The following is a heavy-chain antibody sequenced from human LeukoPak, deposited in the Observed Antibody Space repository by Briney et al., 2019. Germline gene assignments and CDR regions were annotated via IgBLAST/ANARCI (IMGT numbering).Heavy chain of an antibody. CDR1: GFTFSSYW. CDR3: ARDCDSHRPLNWFDP. Sequence: GGSLRLSCAASGFTFSSYWMSWVRQAPGKGLEWVAVIWYDGSNKYYADSVKGRFTISSDNSKNTLYLQMNSLRAEDTAVYYCARDCDSHRPLNWFDPWGQGTLVTVSS. CDR2: IWYDGSNK. D-gene: IGHD3-22*01. V-gene: IGHV3-33*08. J-gene: IGHJ5*02.